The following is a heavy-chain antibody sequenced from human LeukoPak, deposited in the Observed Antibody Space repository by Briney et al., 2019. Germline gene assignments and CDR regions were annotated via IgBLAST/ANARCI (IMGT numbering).Heavy chain of an antibody. CDR2: ISATSNYI. J-gene: IGHJ4*02. V-gene: IGHV3-21*01. D-gene: IGHD5-18*01. CDR1: GFYSSSYS. Sequence: RGSLRLSCAASGFYSSSYSMNWVRQAPGKGLEWVSSISATSNYIYYADSVKGRSTISRDNAKNSLYLQMNSLRAEDTAVYYCARGTSEYTFDAWGQGALVTVSS. CDR3: ARGTSEYTFDA.